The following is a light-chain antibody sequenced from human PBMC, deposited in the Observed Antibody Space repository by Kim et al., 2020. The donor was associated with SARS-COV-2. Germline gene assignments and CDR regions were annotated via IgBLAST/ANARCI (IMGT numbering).Light chain of an antibody. CDR3: QQDYRAPLT. CDR1: QTVLSNSNNKNS. V-gene: IGKV4-1*01. CDR2: WAS. Sequence: DIVMTQSPDSLAVSLGERATINCKSSQTVLSNSNNKNSLAWYQQKPGQPPKLLIYWASTRESGVPDRFSGSGSGTDFTLTISSLQAEDVAMYYCQQDYRAPLTFGGGTKVDIK. J-gene: IGKJ4*01.